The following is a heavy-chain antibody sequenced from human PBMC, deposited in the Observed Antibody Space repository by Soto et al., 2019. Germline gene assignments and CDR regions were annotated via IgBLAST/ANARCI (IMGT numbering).Heavy chain of an antibody. CDR1: GGSFSGYY. CDR2: IYYSGST. CDR3: AREGVFGSSSWYGSWFDP. V-gene: IGHV4-59*01. J-gene: IGHJ5*02. D-gene: IGHD6-13*01. Sequence: SETLSLTCAVYGGSFSGYYWSWIRQPPGEGLEWIGYIYYSGSTNYNPSLKSRVTISVDTSKNQFSLKLSSVTAADTAVYYCAREGVFGSSSWYGSWFDPWGQGTLVTVS.